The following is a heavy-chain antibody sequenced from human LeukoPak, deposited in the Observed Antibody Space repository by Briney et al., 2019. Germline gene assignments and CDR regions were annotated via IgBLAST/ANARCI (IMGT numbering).Heavy chain of an antibody. CDR1: GGSVSSYY. J-gene: IGHJ5*02. Sequence: SETLSPTCTVSGGSVSSYYWSSIRQPPGEGLEWIAYIYNSGSTNYDLSLKSRVTISVDTSKNQFSLKLSSVTAADTAVYYCARQLSDNWFDPWGQEPWSPSPQ. D-gene: IGHD5-18*01. CDR3: ARQLSDNWFDP. CDR2: IYNSGST. V-gene: IGHV4-59*02.